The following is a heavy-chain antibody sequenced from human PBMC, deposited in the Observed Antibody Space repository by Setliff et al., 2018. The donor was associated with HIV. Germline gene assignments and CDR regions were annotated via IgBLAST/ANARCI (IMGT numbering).Heavy chain of an antibody. J-gene: IGHJ4*02. Sequence: SETLSLTCTVSGGSISSYYWSWIRQPPGKGLEWIGYIYTSGSTNYNPSPKSRVTISLDTSKNQFSLKLTSVTAADTAVYYCARAYFGSGIYYWGQGTLVTVSS. CDR2: IYTSGST. CDR3: ARAYFGSGIYY. D-gene: IGHD3-10*01. V-gene: IGHV4-4*09. CDR1: GGSISSYY.